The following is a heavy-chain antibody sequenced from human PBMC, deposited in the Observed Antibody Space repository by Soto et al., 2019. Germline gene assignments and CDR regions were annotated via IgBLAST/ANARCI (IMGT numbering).Heavy chain of an antibody. D-gene: IGHD2-2*01. CDR2: ISGSGGST. J-gene: IGHJ4*02. V-gene: IGHV3-23*01. CDR3: AKDGPSYCSSTSCYVDY. Sequence: EVQLLESGGGLVQPGGSLRLSCAASGFTFSSYAMSWVRQAPGKGLEWVSAISGSGGSTYYADSVKGRFTISRDNSKNTLYLQMNSLRAEDTAVYYCAKDGPSYCSSTSCYVDYWGQGTLVTVSS. CDR1: GFTFSSYA.